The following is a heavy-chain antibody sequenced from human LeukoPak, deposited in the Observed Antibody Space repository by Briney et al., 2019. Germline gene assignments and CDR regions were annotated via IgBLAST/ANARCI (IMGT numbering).Heavy chain of an antibody. J-gene: IGHJ5*02. V-gene: IGHV4-59*01. CDR2: IYYSGST. CDR1: GGSISSYY. CDR3: AREFSSSRGWFDP. Sequence: SETLSLTCTVSGGSISSYYWSWIRQPPGKGLEWIGYIYYSGSTNYNPSLKSRATISVDTSKNQFSLKLSSVTAADTAVYYCAREFSSSRGWFDPWGQGTLVTVSS. D-gene: IGHD6-13*01.